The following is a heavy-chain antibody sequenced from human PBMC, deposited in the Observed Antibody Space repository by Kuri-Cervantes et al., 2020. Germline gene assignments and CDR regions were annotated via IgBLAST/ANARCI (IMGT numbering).Heavy chain of an antibody. CDR1: GFTFSDYY. J-gene: IGHJ6*03. CDR2: ISSSGSTI. CDR3: ARDRHYGSGSYYLYYMDV. Sequence: GESLKISCAASGFTFSDYYMSWIRQAPGKGLEWVSYISSSGSTIYYADSVKGRFTISRDNAKNSLYLQMNSLRAEDTAVYYCARDRHYGSGSYYLYYMDVWGKGTTVTVSS. D-gene: IGHD3-10*01. V-gene: IGHV3-11*04.